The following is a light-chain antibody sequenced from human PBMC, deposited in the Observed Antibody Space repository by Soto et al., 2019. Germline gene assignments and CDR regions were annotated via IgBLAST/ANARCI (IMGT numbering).Light chain of an antibody. CDR3: GTWDSSLNAGV. V-gene: IGLV1-51*02. Sequence: QSVLTQPPSVSAAPGQKVTISCSGSSSNIGNNYVSWYQQLPGTAPKLLIYENNNRPSGNPDRFSGSKPGTSATLGITGLQTGDEAYYYCGTWDSSLNAGVFGTGTKVTV. CDR2: ENN. J-gene: IGLJ1*01. CDR1: SSNIGNNY.